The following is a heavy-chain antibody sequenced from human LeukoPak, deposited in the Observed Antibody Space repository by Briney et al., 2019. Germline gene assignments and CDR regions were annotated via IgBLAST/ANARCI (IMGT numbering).Heavy chain of an antibody. V-gene: IGHV1-69*13. D-gene: IGHD2-2*01. CDR1: GGTFSSYA. CDR2: IIPIFGTA. J-gene: IGHJ4*02. Sequence: SVKVSCKASGGTFSSYAISWVRQAPGQGLEWIGGIIPIFGTANYAQKFQGRVTITADESTSTAYMELSSLRSEDTAVYYCARVLSQPAYYFDYWGQGTLVTVSS. CDR3: ARVLSQPAYYFDY.